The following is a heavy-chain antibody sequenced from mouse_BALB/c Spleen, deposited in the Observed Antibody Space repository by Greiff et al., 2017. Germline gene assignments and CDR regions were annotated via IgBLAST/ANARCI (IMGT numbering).Heavy chain of an antibody. V-gene: IGHV1-5*01. CDR2: IYPGNSDT. D-gene: IGHD1-1*01. Sequence: EVKLQESGAELVKPGASVKMSCKASGYSFTSYWMHWVKQRPGQGLEWIGAIYPGNSDTSYNQKFKGKAKLTAVTSASTAYMELSSLTNEDSAVYYCTRRYGSSYDAMDYWGQGTSVTVSS. CDR3: TRRYGSSYDAMDY. CDR1: GYSFTSYW. J-gene: IGHJ4*01.